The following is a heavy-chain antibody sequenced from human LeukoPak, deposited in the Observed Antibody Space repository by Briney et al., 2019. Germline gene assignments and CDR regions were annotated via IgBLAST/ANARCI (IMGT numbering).Heavy chain of an antibody. V-gene: IGHV4-39*01. D-gene: IGHD6-13*01. CDR3: ATPAPWQQLVQAYGMDV. Sequence: SETLSLTCTVSGGSISSGGYYWSWIRQHPGKGLEWIGYIYYSGSTYYNPSLKSRVTISVDTSKNQFSLKLSSVTAADTAVYYCATPAPWQQLVQAYGMDVWGQGTTVTVSS. CDR2: IYYSGST. CDR1: GGSISSGGYY. J-gene: IGHJ6*02.